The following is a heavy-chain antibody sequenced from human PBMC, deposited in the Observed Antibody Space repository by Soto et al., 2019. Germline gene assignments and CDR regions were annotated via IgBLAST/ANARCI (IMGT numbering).Heavy chain of an antibody. CDR1: GFTLSDHY. Sequence: PGGSLRLSCACSGFTLSDHYIDWVRQAPGKGLEWVGRSRDKPQGYSTAYAASVKGRFTTSRDESKNSAYLQMNSLKTEDTAVYYCVRATYFSDSSGYTRCLDYWGQGTLVTVSS. CDR3: VRATYFSDSSGYTRCLDY. J-gene: IGHJ4*02. CDR2: SRDKPQGYST. V-gene: IGHV3-72*01. D-gene: IGHD3-22*01.